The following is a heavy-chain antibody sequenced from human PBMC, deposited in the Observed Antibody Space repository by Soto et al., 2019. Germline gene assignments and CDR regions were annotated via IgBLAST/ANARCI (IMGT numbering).Heavy chain of an antibody. CDR1: GYTFSGFY. D-gene: IGHD6-19*01. J-gene: IGHJ4*02. CDR3: ASAAVSGTAGLDF. Sequence: ASVKVSCKASGYTFSGFYMHWVRQAPGQGLEWMGWINPNSGGTKSAEKFQGRVTMTRDTSISTAYMELSRLTSDDTAVYYCASAAVSGTAGLDFWGQGTQVTVSS. CDR2: INPNSGGT. V-gene: IGHV1-2*02.